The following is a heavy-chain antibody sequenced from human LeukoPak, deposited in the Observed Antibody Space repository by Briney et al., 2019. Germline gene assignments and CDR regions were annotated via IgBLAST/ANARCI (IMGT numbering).Heavy chain of an antibody. Sequence: GASVKVSCKASGYIFTTYGISWVRQAPGQGLEWMGWISVYNGNTNSAQKFQDRVTMTTDTSTTTAYMGLRSLRSDDTAVYYCATAAARTYYVWGQGNLVIV. CDR2: ISVYNGNT. D-gene: IGHD1-26*01. CDR1: GYIFTTYG. V-gene: IGHV1-18*01. J-gene: IGHJ1*01. CDR3: ATAAARTYYV.